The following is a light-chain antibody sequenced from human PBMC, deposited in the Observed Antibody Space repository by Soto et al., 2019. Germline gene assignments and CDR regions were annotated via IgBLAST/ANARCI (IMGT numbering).Light chain of an antibody. CDR2: GVS. CDR1: SSDIGIYKY. CDR3: NSYRSSIIPVV. V-gene: IGLV2-14*01. J-gene: IGLJ2*01. Sequence: QSALTQPASVSGSPGQSIAISCTGSSSDIGIYKYVSWYQQHPGKAPKLMIYGVSNRPSGVSGRFFGSKSGNTASLTISGLQPEDEADYYCNSYRSSIIPVVFGGGTKLTVL.